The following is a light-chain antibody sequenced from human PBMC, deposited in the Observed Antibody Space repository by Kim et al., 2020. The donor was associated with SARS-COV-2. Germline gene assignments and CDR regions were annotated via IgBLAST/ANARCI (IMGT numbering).Light chain of an antibody. CDR1: SSDVGGYNY. Sequence: QSVTISCTGTSSDVGGYNYVSWYQQHPGKAPKLVIYEVSKRPSGVPDRFSGSKSGNTASLTVSGLQAEDEADYYCSSYAGSNNFVVIGGGTKVTVL. V-gene: IGLV2-8*01. J-gene: IGLJ2*01. CDR3: SSYAGSNNFVV. CDR2: EVS.